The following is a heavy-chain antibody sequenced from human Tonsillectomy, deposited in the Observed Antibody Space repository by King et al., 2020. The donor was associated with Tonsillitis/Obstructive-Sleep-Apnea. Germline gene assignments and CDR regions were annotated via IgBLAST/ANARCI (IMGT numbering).Heavy chain of an antibody. Sequence: QLVQSGGGLVQPGGSLRLSCAASGFTFSTSAMGWVRQAPGKGLEWVSAISGSGGRTYYADSVKGRFTIFRDNSKNTLYLQMNSLRADDTAVYYCAKVRYYFDSSGYYSGYDYWGQGTLVTVSS. CDR3: AKVRYYFDSSGYYSGYDY. V-gene: IGHV3-23*04. D-gene: IGHD3-22*01. CDR2: ISGSGGRT. J-gene: IGHJ4*02. CDR1: GFTFSTSA.